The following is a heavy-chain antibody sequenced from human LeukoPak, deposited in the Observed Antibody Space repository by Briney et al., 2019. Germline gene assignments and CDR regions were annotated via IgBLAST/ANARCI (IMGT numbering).Heavy chain of an antibody. Sequence: SETLSLTCAVYGGSFSGYYWSWIRQPPGKGLEWIGEIYYSGSTNYNPSLKSRVTISVDTSKNQFSLKLSSVTAADTAVYYCARGYSGSFSSNWFDPWGQGTLVTVSS. CDR1: GGSFSGYY. J-gene: IGHJ5*02. CDR3: ARGYSGSFSSNWFDP. CDR2: IYYSGST. V-gene: IGHV4-34*01. D-gene: IGHD1-26*01.